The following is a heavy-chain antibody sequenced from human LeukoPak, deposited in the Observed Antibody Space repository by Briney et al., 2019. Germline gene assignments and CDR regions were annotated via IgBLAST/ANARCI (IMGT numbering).Heavy chain of an antibody. CDR3: AKDKRWLQFNHDAFDI. D-gene: IGHD5-24*01. V-gene: IGHV3-23*01. CDR1: GFTFSSYW. CDR2: ISGSGGST. Sequence: GGSRRLSCAASGFTFSSYWMHWVRQAPGKGLEWVSVISGSGGSTYYADSVKGRFTISRDNSKNTLYLQMNSLRAEDTAVYYCAKDKRWLQFNHDAFDIWGQGTMVTVSS. J-gene: IGHJ3*02.